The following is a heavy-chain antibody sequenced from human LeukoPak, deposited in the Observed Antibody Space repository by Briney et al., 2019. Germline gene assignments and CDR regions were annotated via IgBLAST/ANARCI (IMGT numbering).Heavy chain of an antibody. J-gene: IGHJ4*02. CDR2: IYISGST. Sequence: PSETLSLTCTVSGGSISSYYWSWIRQPAGKGLEWIGRIYISGSTNYNPSLKSRVTISVDTSKNQFSLKLSSVTAADTALYYCARGFWSGYYSVNYYFDYWGQGTLVTVSS. CDR1: GGSISSYY. CDR3: ARGFWSGYYSVNYYFDY. V-gene: IGHV4-4*07. D-gene: IGHD3-3*01.